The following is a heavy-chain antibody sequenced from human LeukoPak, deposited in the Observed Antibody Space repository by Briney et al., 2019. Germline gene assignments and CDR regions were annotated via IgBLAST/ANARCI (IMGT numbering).Heavy chain of an antibody. Sequence: GGSLRLSCAASGFTFSDAWMKWVRQAPGKGLEWVSSISSSSSHIYYADSVKGRFTISRDNAKNSLYLQMNSLGVEDTAVYYCVRVGEDYGDRWDFWGQGTLVTVSS. D-gene: IGHD4-17*01. J-gene: IGHJ4*02. CDR3: VRVGEDYGDRWDF. CDR1: GFTFSDAW. CDR2: ISSSSSHI. V-gene: IGHV3-21*01.